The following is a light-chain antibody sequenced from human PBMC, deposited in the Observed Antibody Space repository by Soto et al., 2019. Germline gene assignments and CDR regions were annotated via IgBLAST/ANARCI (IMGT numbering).Light chain of an antibody. V-gene: IGKV1-16*02. CDR1: QRINNY. J-gene: IGKJ2*01. CDR3: QQYNSYPFT. Sequence: DIQMTQSPSSLSASVGDRVTITCRASQRINNYLAWFQQKPGEAPKSLIYAASNLQSGVPSKFSGSGSGTDFTLTISRLQPEDFATYYCQQYNSYPFTFGQGTKLEIK. CDR2: AAS.